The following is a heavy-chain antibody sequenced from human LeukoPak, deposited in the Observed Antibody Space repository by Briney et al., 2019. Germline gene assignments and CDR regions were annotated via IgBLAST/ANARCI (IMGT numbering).Heavy chain of an antibody. CDR1: GGSISSGSLY. Sequence: PSQTLSLTCTVSGGSISSGSLYWTWIRQPAGKGLEWIGRIYTSGSTNYNPSLKSRVTISVDTSKNQFSLKLSSVTAADTAVYYCARGHCSSTSCYRRWFDPWGQGTLVTVSS. D-gene: IGHD2-2*01. J-gene: IGHJ5*02. CDR2: IYTSGST. CDR3: ARGHCSSTSCYRRWFDP. V-gene: IGHV4-61*02.